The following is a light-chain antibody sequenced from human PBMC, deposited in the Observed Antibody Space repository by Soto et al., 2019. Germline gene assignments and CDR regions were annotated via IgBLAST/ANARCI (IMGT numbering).Light chain of an antibody. CDR1: QSVSSSY. Sequence: EIVLTQSPGTLSLSPGEIATLSCRASQSVSSSYLSWYQQKPGQTPRLLIYGASSRATGIPDRFSGSGSGTDFTLPIRTLEPEDFGVYYCQQYGSEPVMYTFGQETKLEIK. V-gene: IGKV3-20*01. CDR2: GAS. J-gene: IGKJ2*01. CDR3: QQYGSEPVMYT.